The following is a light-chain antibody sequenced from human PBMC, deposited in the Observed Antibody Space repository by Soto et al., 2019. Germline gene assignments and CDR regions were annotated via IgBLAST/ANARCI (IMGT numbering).Light chain of an antibody. Sequence: QSVLTQPPSASGTPRQRVTISCSGGDSNIGSNTVNWYQQLPGTAPKLVIYNDNKRPSGVPDRISGSKSGTSASLAISGLQSGDEAAYYCAAWDNRLNGPIFGGGTQLTVL. V-gene: IGLV1-44*01. CDR1: DSNIGSNT. CDR2: NDN. CDR3: AAWDNRLNGPI. J-gene: IGLJ2*01.